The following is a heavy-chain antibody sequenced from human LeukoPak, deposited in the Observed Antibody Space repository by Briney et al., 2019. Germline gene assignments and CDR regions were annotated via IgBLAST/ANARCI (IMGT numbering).Heavy chain of an antibody. D-gene: IGHD2-21*02. CDR3: ASGVVVTAYDAFDI. Sequence: SETLSLTCTVSGGSISSGSYYWSWIRQPPGKGLEWIGYIYYSGSTNYNPSLKSRVTISVDTSKNQFSLKLSSVTAADTAVYYCASGVVVTAYDAFDIWGQGTMVTVSS. J-gene: IGHJ3*02. V-gene: IGHV4-61*01. CDR2: IYYSGST. CDR1: GGSISSGSYY.